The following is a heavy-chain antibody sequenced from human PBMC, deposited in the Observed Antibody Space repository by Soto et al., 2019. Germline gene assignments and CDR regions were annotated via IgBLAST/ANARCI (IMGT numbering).Heavy chain of an antibody. V-gene: IGHV4-4*02. J-gene: IGHJ6*02. CDR2: IHHSGAT. Sequence: SETLALTCTVSGDSITNSDWWSWVRQSPGKGLEWVGEIHHSGATNYNPSLKSRVTISVDTSTNHLSLKVSSVTAADTAVYYCVRNGYYCLDIWGQGTTVTVSS. CDR1: GDSITNSDW. CDR3: VRNGYYCLDI.